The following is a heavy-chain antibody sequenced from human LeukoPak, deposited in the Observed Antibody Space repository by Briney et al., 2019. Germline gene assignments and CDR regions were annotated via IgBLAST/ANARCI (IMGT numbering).Heavy chain of an antibody. Sequence: ASVKVSCKASGGTFSSYAISWVRQAPGQGLEWMGGIIPIFGTANYAQKFQGRVTITADKSTSTAYMELSSLRSEDTAVYYCARDRSSSWAFDYWGQGTLVTVSS. CDR2: IIPIFGTA. J-gene: IGHJ4*02. D-gene: IGHD6-13*01. CDR3: ARDRSSSWAFDY. CDR1: GGTFSSYA. V-gene: IGHV1-69*06.